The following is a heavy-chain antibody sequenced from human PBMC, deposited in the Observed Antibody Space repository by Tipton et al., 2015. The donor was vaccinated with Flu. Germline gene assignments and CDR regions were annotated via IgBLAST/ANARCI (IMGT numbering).Heavy chain of an antibody. CDR1: GFALSGHY. J-gene: IGHJ3*02. D-gene: IGHD4-17*01. Sequence: VQLVQSGGGLVQPGGSLKLSCAASGFALSGHYMSWVRQAPGKGLEWLAIINRDGSWKNYGGSVKGRFTVSRDNAKNSLYLEMISLRVEDTAVYYCARDPTVTDDHDAFDIWGQGTKVTVSS. CDR3: ARDPTVTDDHDAFDI. CDR2: INRDGSWK. V-gene: IGHV3-7*01.